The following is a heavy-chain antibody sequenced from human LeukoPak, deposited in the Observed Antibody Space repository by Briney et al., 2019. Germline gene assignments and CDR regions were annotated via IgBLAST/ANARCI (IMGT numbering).Heavy chain of an antibody. J-gene: IGHJ3*02. CDR1: GYTFTSYG. CDR3: ARDGEYSSSGGFRGHIDTEPNASGANDI. Sequence: ASVKVSCKASGYTFTSYGISWVRQAPGQGLEWMGWISAYNGNTNYAQKLQGRVTMTTDTSTSTAYMELSSLRSEDTAVYYCARDGEYSSSGGFRGHIDTEPNASGANDIWGQGTMVTVSS. V-gene: IGHV1-18*01. CDR2: ISAYNGNT. D-gene: IGHD6-6*01.